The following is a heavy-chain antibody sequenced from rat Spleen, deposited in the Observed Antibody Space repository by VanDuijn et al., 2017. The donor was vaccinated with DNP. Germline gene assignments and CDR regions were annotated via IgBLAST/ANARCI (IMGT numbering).Heavy chain of an antibody. D-gene: IGHD1-1*01. CDR3: ARPMDFYSGGFAY. V-gene: IGHV5-22*01. CDR2: ISYDGGST. Sequence: EVQLVESGGGLVQPGRSLKLSCVASGFTFSDYYMAWVRQAPTKGLEWVAYISYDGGSTYYGDSVKGRFTISRDNAKSTLHLQMNSLRSEDMATYYCARPMDFYSGGFAYWGQGTLVTVSS. J-gene: IGHJ3*01. CDR1: GFTFSDYY.